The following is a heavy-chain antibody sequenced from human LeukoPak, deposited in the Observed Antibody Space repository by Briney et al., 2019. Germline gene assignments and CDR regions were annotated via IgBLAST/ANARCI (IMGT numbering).Heavy chain of an antibody. Sequence: SETLSLXCTVSGGSSSSYYWRWIRQPPGKGLEWIGYIYYSGSTNYNPSLKSRVTISVDTSKNQFSLKLSSVTAADTAVYYCARMYSSGYDAFDIWGQGTMVTVSS. CDR1: GGSSSSYY. CDR2: IYYSGST. D-gene: IGHD6-19*01. CDR3: ARMYSSGYDAFDI. J-gene: IGHJ3*02. V-gene: IGHV4-59*01.